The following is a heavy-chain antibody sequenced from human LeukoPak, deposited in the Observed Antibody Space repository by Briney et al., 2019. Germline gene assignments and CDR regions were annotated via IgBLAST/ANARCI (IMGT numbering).Heavy chain of an antibody. D-gene: IGHD3-3*01. V-gene: IGHV3-30*03. CDR3: ARDRAWNYFDY. CDR1: GFTFSNYA. CDR2: ISNDGSRK. Sequence: PGGSLRLSCAASGFTFSNYAMNWVRQAPGKGLEWVAIISNDGSRKYYAHSVEGRFTISRDNSKNTLYLQMDSLRAEDTAVYYCARDRAWNYFDYWGQGTLVTVSS. J-gene: IGHJ4*02.